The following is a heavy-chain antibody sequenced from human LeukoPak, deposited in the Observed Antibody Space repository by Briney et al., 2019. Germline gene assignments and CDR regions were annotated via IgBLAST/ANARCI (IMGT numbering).Heavy chain of an antibody. J-gene: IGHJ4*02. D-gene: IGHD2-2*02. Sequence: GGSLRLSCAASGFTFSSYSMNWVRQALGKGLEWVSSISSSSSYIYYADSVKGRFTISRDNAKNSLYLQMNSLRAEDTAVYYCARLRYQLLYYFDYWGQGTLVTVSS. CDR1: GFTFSSYS. V-gene: IGHV3-21*01. CDR2: ISSSSSYI. CDR3: ARLRYQLLYYFDY.